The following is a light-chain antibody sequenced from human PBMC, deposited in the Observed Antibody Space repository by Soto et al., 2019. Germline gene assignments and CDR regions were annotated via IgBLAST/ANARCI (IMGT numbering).Light chain of an antibody. CDR2: GTS. CDR1: QSISSSY. J-gene: IGKJ2*01. V-gene: IGKV3-20*01. CDR3: QQYGSSPYT. Sequence: EVALTQSPGTLSLSPGARATLSCRASQSISSSYLAWYQQKPGQAPRLLIYGTSSRATGIPDRFSGSGSGTDFTLTISRLEPEDFAVYFCQQYGSSPYTFGQGTKVDIK.